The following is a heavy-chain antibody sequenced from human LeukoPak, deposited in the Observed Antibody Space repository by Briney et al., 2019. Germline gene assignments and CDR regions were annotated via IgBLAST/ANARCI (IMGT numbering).Heavy chain of an antibody. J-gene: IGHJ4*02. CDR2: ITSTGGST. CDR3: AKDQYGDYVIFDY. CDR1: GFTFSSYG. V-gene: IGHV3-23*01. Sequence: GGTLRLSCAASGFTFSSYGMGRVRQAPGKGLEWVSSITSTGGSTYYADSVKGRFTISRDNSKNTLYLQMNSLRAEDTAVYYCAKDQYGDYVIFDYWGQGTLVTVSS. D-gene: IGHD4-17*01.